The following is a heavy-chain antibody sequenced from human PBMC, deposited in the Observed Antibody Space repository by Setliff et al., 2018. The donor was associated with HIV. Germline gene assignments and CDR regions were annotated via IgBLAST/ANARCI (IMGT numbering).Heavy chain of an antibody. Sequence: SETLSLTCTVYGGSFSGYYWTWIRQPPGKGLEFIGEMNHRGVIKYLSSLKSRVTMAVDTSKKQFSLKLTSVTAADMGVYYCARGRKKTLAVSGTRYFDFWGQGTLVTVSS. CDR3: ARGRKKTLAVSGTRYFDF. CDR1: GGSFSGYY. D-gene: IGHD6-19*01. J-gene: IGHJ4*02. CDR2: MNHRGVI. V-gene: IGHV4-34*01.